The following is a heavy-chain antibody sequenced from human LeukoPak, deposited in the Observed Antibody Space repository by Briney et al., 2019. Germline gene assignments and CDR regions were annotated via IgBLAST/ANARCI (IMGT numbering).Heavy chain of an antibody. D-gene: IGHD3-22*01. CDR3: ARDYYNSSGYFYFDL. J-gene: IGHJ4*02. Sequence: SETLSLTCTVSGGSISSHYWTWIRQPPGKGLEWIGCIHYSGSTNYNPSLKSRVTISVDTSKNQFSLKLSSGIAADTAVYYCARDYYNSSGYFYFDLWGQGTRVTVSS. V-gene: IGHV4-59*11. CDR2: IHYSGST. CDR1: GGSISSHY.